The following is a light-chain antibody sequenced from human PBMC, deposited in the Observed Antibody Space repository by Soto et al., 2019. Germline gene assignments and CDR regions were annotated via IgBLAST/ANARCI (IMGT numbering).Light chain of an antibody. J-gene: IGKJ1*01. CDR2: AAS. CDR3: QQIDKGRRET. Sequence: TMSPASXSVNIIERLPVAWRASLSIRIYLNWYKQKPGKAPXVXXXAASSSQTGVQASISGSGSGTDLTLTISSVNHEAFAGYFCQQIDKGRRETFGDGTQVDI. CDR1: LSIRIY. V-gene: IGKV1-39*01.